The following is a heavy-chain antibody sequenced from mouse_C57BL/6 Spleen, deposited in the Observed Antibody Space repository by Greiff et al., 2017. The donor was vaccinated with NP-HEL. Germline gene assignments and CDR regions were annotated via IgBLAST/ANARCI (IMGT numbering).Heavy chain of an antibody. D-gene: IGHD1-1*01. CDR1: GYTFTSYT. Sequence: QVQLQQSGAELARPGASVKMSCKASGYTFTSYTMHWVKQRPGQGLEWIGYINPSSGYTKYNQKFKDKATLTADKSSSTAYMQLSKLTSEDSAVYYSARESHYYGSSPWFAYWGQGTLVTVSA. J-gene: IGHJ3*01. V-gene: IGHV1-4*01. CDR3: ARESHYYGSSPWFAY. CDR2: INPSSGYT.